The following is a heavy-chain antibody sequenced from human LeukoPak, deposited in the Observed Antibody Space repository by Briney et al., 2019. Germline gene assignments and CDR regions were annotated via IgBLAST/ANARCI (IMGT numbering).Heavy chain of an antibody. D-gene: IGHD2-2*02. V-gene: IGHV1-69*13. CDR3: ARGKYCSSTSCYISPLY. CDR2: IIPIFGTA. Sequence: ASVKVSCKASGGTFSSCAISWVRQAPGQGREWMGGIIPIFGTANYAQKFQGRVTITADESTSTAYMELSSLRSEDTAVYYCARGKYCSSTSCYISPLYWGPRTLVTVSS. CDR1: GGTFSSCA. J-gene: IGHJ4*02.